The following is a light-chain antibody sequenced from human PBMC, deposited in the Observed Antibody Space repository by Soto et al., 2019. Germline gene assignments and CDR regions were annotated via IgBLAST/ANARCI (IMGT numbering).Light chain of an antibody. J-gene: IGKJ5*01. Sequence: EIVLTHSPVTLYLSPVERATLSLIASQIVSSSYLAWYQQKPGQAPRLLIYGASSRATGIPDRFSGSGSGTDFTLTISRLEPEDFAVYYCQQYGSSPPITVGQGTRLEI. CDR1: QIVSSSY. V-gene: IGKV3-20*01. CDR2: GAS. CDR3: QQYGSSPPIT.